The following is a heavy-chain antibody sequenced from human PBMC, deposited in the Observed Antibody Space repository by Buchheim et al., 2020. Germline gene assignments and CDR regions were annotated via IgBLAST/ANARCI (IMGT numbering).Heavy chain of an antibody. V-gene: IGHV3-23*01. J-gene: IGHJ6*02. D-gene: IGHD6-19*01. CDR3: AKGAASDLYSSGWYEYFLTTGVPSYYYYGMDV. CDR1: GFTFSSYA. CDR2: ISGSGGST. Sequence: EVQLLESGGGLVQPGGSLRLSCAASGFTFSSYAMSWVRQAPGKGLEWVSAISGSGGSTYYADSVKGRFTISRDNSKNTLYLQMNSLRAEDTAVYYCAKGAASDLYSSGWYEYFLTTGVPSYYYYGMDVWGQGTT.